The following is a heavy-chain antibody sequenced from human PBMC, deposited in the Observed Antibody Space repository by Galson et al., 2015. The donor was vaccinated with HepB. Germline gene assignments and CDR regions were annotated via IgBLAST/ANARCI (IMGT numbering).Heavy chain of an antibody. CDR2: ISAYNGNT. D-gene: IGHD4-23*01. J-gene: IGHJ5*02. CDR1: GYTFTSYG. Sequence: SVKVSCKASGYTFTSYGISWVRQAPGQGLEWMGWISAYNGNTNYAQKLQGRVTMTTDTSTSTAYMELSSLRSEDTAVYYCARETTVVTPVFDPWGQGTLVTVSS. V-gene: IGHV1-18*01. CDR3: ARETTVVTPVFDP.